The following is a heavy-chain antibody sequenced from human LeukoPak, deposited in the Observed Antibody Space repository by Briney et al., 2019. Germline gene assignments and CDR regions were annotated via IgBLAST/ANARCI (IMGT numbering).Heavy chain of an antibody. V-gene: IGHV3-13*01. Sequence: RPGGSLRLSCAASGFTFSSSDMHQATGKGLEWVSAIGTAGDTYYPGSVKGRFTISRENAKNSLYLQMNSLRAGDTAVYYCARGAQGGVGFDYWGQGTLVTVSS. J-gene: IGHJ4*02. CDR2: IGTAGDT. CDR1: GFTFSSSD. CDR3: ARGAQGGVGFDY. D-gene: IGHD3-16*01.